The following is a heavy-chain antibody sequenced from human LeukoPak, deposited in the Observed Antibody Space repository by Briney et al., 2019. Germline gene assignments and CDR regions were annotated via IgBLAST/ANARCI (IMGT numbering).Heavy chain of an antibody. J-gene: IGHJ6*02. CDR1: GFTFDDYG. CDR3: ARDVLLWFGETRNYGMDV. Sequence: GVSLRLSCAASGFTFDDYGMSWVRQAQGKGLEWSPGINWNGGSTGYADSVKGRFTISRDNAKNSLYLQMNSLRAEDTALYYCARDVLLWFGETRNYGMDVWGQGTTVTVSS. D-gene: IGHD3-10*01. CDR2: INWNGGST. V-gene: IGHV3-20*04.